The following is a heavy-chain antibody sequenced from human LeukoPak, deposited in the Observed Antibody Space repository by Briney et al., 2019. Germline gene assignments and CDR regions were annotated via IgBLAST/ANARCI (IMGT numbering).Heavy chain of an antibody. CDR2: IYPGDSDT. Sequence: GESLKISCKGSGYSFTSYWIGWVRQMPGKGLEWMVIIYPGDSDTRYSPSFQGQVTISAGKSISTAYLQWSSLKASDTAMYYCARGLLRFGELFPYYFDYWGQGTLVTVSS. CDR3: ARGLLRFGELFPYYFDY. J-gene: IGHJ4*02. D-gene: IGHD3-10*01. CDR1: GYSFTSYW. V-gene: IGHV5-51*01.